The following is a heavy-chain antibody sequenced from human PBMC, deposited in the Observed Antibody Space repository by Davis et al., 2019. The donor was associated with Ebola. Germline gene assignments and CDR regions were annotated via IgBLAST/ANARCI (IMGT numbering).Heavy chain of an antibody. V-gene: IGHV5-10-1*01. D-gene: IGHD2-21*01. CDR2: IDPYDSHT. J-gene: IGHJ5*02. CDR1: GYTFTSDW. CDR3: ARDILNSPEGSWFDP. Sequence: GESLKISCKGSGYTFTSDWITWVRQAPGKGLEWLGRIDPYDSHTIYSPSFQGHVSFSVDKSINTAYLQWSSLKASGTAMYYCARDILNSPEGSWFDPWGQGTLVTVSS.